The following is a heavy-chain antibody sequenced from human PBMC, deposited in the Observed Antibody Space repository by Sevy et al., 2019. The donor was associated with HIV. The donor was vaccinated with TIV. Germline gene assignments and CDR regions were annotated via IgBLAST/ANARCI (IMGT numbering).Heavy chain of an antibody. D-gene: IGHD3-10*01. CDR1: GYTFTSYG. CDR2: ISAYNGNT. Sequence: ASVKASCKASGYTFTSYGISWVRQAPGQGLEWMGWISAYNGNTNYAQKLQGRVTMTTDTSTSTAYMELRSLRSDDTAVYYCAREHYGSGSSGYYYYMDVWGKGTTVTVSS. V-gene: IGHV1-18*04. CDR3: AREHYGSGSSGYYYYMDV. J-gene: IGHJ6*03.